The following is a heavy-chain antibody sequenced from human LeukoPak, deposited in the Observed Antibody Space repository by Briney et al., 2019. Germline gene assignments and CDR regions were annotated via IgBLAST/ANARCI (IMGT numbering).Heavy chain of an antibody. D-gene: IGHD3-22*01. Sequence: GGSLRLSCAASGFTFSSYWMSWVRQAPGKGLEWVANIKQDGSEKYYVDSVKGRFTISRDNAKNSLYLQMNSLRAEDTAVYYCARAIVVIPLYYFDYWAREPWSPSPQ. CDR2: IKQDGSEK. V-gene: IGHV3-7*01. CDR1: GFTFSSYW. J-gene: IGHJ4*02. CDR3: ARAIVVIPLYYFDY.